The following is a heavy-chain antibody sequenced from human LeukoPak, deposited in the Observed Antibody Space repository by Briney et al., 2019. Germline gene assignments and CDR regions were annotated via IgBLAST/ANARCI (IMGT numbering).Heavy chain of an antibody. J-gene: IGHJ4*02. Sequence: GGSLRLSCAASGFTFSSYSMNWVRQAPGKGLDWVSSISSSSSYIYYADSVKGRFTISRDNAKNSLYLQMNSLRAEDTAVYYCARDRGYSSRKYYFDYWGQGTLVTVSS. CDR2: ISSSSSYI. CDR3: ARDRGYSSRKYYFDY. V-gene: IGHV3-21*01. CDR1: GFTFSSYS. D-gene: IGHD6-13*01.